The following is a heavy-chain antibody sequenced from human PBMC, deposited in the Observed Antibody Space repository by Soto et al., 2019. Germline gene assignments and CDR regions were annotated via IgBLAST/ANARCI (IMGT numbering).Heavy chain of an antibody. CDR2: ISSSSSTL. CDR1: GFTFSTYS. Sequence: GGSLRLSCAASGFTFSTYSMNWVRQAPGKGLEWVSYISSSSSTLYYADSVKGRFTISRDNAKNSLNLQMNSLRAEDTAVYYCARSGYYYYMDVWGKGTTVTVSS. J-gene: IGHJ6*03. V-gene: IGHV3-48*01. CDR3: ARSGYYYYMDV.